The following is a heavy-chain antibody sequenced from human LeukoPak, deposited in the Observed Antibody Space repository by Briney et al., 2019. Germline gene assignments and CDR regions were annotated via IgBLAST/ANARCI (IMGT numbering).Heavy chain of an antibody. J-gene: IGHJ4*02. CDR3: ARDRYDFWSGSEEY. CDR2: IKQDGSEK. CDR1: GFTFSSYW. V-gene: IGHV3-7*01. Sequence: GGSLRLSCAASGFTFSSYWMSWVRQAPGKGLEWVANIKQDGSEKNYVDSVKGRFTISRDNSKNTLYLQMNSLRAEDTAVYYCARDRYDFWSGSEEYWGQGTLVTVSS. D-gene: IGHD3-3*01.